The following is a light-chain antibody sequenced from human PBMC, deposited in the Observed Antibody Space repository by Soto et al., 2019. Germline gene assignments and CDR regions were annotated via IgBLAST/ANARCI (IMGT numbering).Light chain of an antibody. CDR1: SSNIGSNY. CDR3: AAWDDRLSGRV. Sequence: QSVLTQPPSASGTPGQRVTISCSGSSSNIGSNYVYWYQQLPGTAPKLLIYRNNQRPSGVPDRFSGSKSGTSASLAISGLRSEDEADYYCAAWDDRLSGRVFGTGTQLTVL. V-gene: IGLV1-47*01. CDR2: RNN. J-gene: IGLJ1*01.